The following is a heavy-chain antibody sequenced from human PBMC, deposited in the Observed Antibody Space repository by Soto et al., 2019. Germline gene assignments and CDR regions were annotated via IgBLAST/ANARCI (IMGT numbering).Heavy chain of an antibody. CDR3: ARLGFNYDFLSGYYNVHHYYGIDV. CDR2: IYPGYSDT. D-gene: IGHD3-3*01. V-gene: IGHV5-51*01. CDR1: GYKVSTWHNFTSYW. Sequence: GKSLKISCMGSGYKVSTWHNFTSYWIAWVRKMPGEGLEWMGVIYPGYSDTRYSPSFQGQVTISADKSINSVYLQWSSLKASDTATYYCARLGFNYDFLSGYYNVHHYYGIDVWGHGTTVTV. J-gene: IGHJ6*02.